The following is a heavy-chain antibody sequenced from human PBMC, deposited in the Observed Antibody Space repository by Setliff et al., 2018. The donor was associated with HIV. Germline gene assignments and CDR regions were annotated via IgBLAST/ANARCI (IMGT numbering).Heavy chain of an antibody. CDR1: GYTFTSYY. Sequence: ASVKVSCKASGYTFTSYYMHWVRQAPAQGLEWMGRINPNNGNTNFAQNVPGRVTMTTDTSTSAAYMEVRRLRSDNTAVYYCARDVGDYGTIYFPNWGQGTLVTVSS. CDR2: INPNNGNT. D-gene: IGHD4-17*01. J-gene: IGHJ4*02. CDR3: ARDVGDYGTIYFPN. V-gene: IGHV1-18*04.